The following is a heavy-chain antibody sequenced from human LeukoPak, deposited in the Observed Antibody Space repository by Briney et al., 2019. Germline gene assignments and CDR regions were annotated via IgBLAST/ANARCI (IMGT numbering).Heavy chain of an antibody. CDR3: AKAATYFYGSVTYDWFES. V-gene: IGHV3-74*01. J-gene: IGHJ5*01. CDR2: IESNGLT. D-gene: IGHD3-10*01. CDR1: GFTFSSYW. Sequence: GGSLRPSCAASGFTFSSYWMTWVRQAPGKGLMWVSRIESNGLTLYADSVRDRFTISRDNGKNTIYLQMNSLRVDDTAIYYCAKAATYFYGSVTYDWFESWGQGTLVTVSS.